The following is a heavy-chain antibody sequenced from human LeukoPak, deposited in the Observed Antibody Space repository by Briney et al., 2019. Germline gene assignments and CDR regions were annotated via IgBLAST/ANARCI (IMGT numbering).Heavy chain of an antibody. V-gene: IGHV4-59*12. Sequence: SETLSLTCTVSGDSISNYYWSWIRQPPEKGLEWIGYIYSSGSTNYNPSLKSRVTMSVDTSKNQFSLKLSSVTAADTAVYYCARDRVSYHWFDPWGQGTLVTVSS. CDR2: IYSSGST. CDR1: GDSISNYY. CDR3: ARDRVSYHWFDP. J-gene: IGHJ5*02.